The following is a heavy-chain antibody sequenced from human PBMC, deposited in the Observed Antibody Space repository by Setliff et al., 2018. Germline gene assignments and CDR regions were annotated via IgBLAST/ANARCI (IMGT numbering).Heavy chain of an antibody. CDR2: LNDVGHNT. Sequence: PGGSLRLSCAASGFTFSSYAMRWVRQAPGKGLELVSGLNDVGHNTYYADSVKGRFTISRDNSKNTLYLQMNSLRAEDAAVYYCATHVLSSGWPNDAFDFWGQGTMVTVSS. CDR3: ATHVLSSGWPNDAFDF. V-gene: IGHV3-23*01. CDR1: GFTFSSYA. D-gene: IGHD6-25*01. J-gene: IGHJ3*01.